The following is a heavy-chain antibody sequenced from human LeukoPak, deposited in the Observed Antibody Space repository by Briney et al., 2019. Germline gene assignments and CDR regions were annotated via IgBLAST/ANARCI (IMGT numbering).Heavy chain of an antibody. CDR2: ISGRGNYV. CDR3: AKDNRRHYTSGPNPDSLH. J-gene: IGHJ4*02. V-gene: IGHV3-11*05. D-gene: IGHD6-19*01. CDR1: GFTFSDYF. Sequence: GGSLRLSCAASGFTFSDYFMSWVRQAPGKGLEWLSYISGRGNYVDYAESLKGRITISRDNAKNSLYLQMDSLRVEDTAFYYCAKDNRRHYTSGPNPDSLHWGQGALVTVSS.